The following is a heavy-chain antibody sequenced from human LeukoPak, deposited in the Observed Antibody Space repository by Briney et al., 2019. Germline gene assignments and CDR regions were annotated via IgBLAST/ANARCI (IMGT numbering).Heavy chain of an antibody. D-gene: IGHD3-9*01. V-gene: IGHV3-48*01. J-gene: IGHJ3*02. CDR3: ARDLVTTSGAFDI. CDR1: GFTFSSYS. CDR2: ISSSSSTI. Sequence: GGSLRLSCAASGFTFSSYSMNWARQAPGKGLEWVSYISSSSSTIYYADSVKGRFTISRDNAKNSLYLQMNSLRAEDTAVYYCARDLVTTSGAFDIWGQGTMVTVSS.